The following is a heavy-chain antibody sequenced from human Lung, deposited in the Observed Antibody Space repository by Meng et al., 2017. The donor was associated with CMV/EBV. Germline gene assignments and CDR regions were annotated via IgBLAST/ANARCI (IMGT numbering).Heavy chain of an antibody. Sequence: QVQLREAGPALVKPSDTLSLTCAVSGDSITNQNWWAWVRQPPGKGLEWIGEIPHGGSSAYNPSLKSRVSMSIDKSKNQFSLKLTSVTAADTAVYHCLRRSGGSVWGQGTLVTVSS. CDR2: IPHGGSS. CDR1: GDSITNQNW. D-gene: IGHD3-10*01. CDR3: LRRSGGSV. J-gene: IGHJ1*01. V-gene: IGHV4-4*02.